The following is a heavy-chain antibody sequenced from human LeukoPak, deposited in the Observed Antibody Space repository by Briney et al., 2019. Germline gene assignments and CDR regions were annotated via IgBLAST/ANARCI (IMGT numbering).Heavy chain of an antibody. CDR2: IYYSGST. D-gene: IGHD3-3*01. V-gene: IGHV4-59*01. CDR3: ATTGDFWSGYGDY. J-gene: IGHJ4*02. CDR1: GGSISSYY. Sequence: PSETLSLTCTVSGGSISSYYWSWIRQPPGKGLEWIGYIYYSGSTNYNPSLKSRVTISVDTSKNQFSLKLSSVTAADTAVYYCATTGDFWSGYGDYWGQGTLVTVSS.